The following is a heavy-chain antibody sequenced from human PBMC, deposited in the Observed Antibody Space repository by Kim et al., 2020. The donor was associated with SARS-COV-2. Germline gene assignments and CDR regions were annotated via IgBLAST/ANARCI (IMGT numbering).Heavy chain of an antibody. D-gene: IGHD3-22*01. Sequence: VSGRGRFTISRDDSKNRLYLQMNSLKTEDTAVYYCPTGPDYYDRSGDYYVWGQGTLVTVSS. V-gene: IGHV3-15*01. CDR3: PTGPDYYDRSGDYYV. J-gene: IGHJ4*02.